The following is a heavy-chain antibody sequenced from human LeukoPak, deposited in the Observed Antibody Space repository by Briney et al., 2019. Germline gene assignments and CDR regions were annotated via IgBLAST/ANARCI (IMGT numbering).Heavy chain of an antibody. J-gene: IGHJ4*02. Sequence: PGGSLRLFCAPSGFTFSSYAMSCLPHARGGALEGASAICGGGSSTPYADSVKGRFTISRDNSKNPLYLQMNSLRAEDTAVYYCAKAMYSSGWDDLDYWGQGTLVTVSS. V-gene: IGHV3-23*01. CDR3: AKAMYSSGWDDLDY. CDR1: GFTFSSYA. D-gene: IGHD6-19*01. CDR2: ICGGGSST.